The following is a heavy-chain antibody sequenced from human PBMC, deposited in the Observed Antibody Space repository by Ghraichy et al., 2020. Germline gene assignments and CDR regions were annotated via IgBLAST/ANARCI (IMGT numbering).Heavy chain of an antibody. J-gene: IGHJ6*02. CDR2: IYSGGST. V-gene: IGHV3-53*01. CDR3: ASDRVFCAGNECYYYYNYGMDV. CDR1: GFTVSGNY. D-gene: IGHD2-21*01. Sequence: GGSLRLSCAVSGFTVSGNYMTWVRQAPGKGLEWVSIIYSGGSTYYADSVKGRFTISRDNPKNTVYLQMNSLRAEDTAVYFCASDRVFCAGNECYYYYNYGMDVWGQGTTVTVSS.